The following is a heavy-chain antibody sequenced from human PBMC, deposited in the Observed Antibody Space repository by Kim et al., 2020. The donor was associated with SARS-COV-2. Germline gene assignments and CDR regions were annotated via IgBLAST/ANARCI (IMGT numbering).Heavy chain of an antibody. D-gene: IGHD6-13*01. Sequence: SETLSLTCTVSGGSISSYYWSWIRQPPGKGLEWIGYIYYSGSTNYNPSLKSRVTISVDTSKNQFSLKLSSVTAADTAVYYCARVVAAALDYWGQGTLVTVSS. CDR2: IYYSGST. CDR3: ARVVAAALDY. CDR1: GGSISSYY. V-gene: IGHV4-59*01. J-gene: IGHJ4*02.